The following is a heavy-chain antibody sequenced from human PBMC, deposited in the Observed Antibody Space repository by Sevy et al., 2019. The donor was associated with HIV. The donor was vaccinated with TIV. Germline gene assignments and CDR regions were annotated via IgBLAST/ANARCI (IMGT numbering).Heavy chain of an antibody. CDR1: GFTFSRYA. CDR3: ARGYSTLDY. CDR2: ISNGGTTI. V-gene: IGHV3-48*02. J-gene: IGHJ4*02. D-gene: IGHD1-26*01. Sequence: GGSLRLSCTASGFTFSRYAMNWVRQAPGKGLECVSYISNGGTTIYYGGSVKGRFTISRDNVKNSLYLQMNSLRDDDTAVYYCARGYSTLDYWGQGTLVTVSS.